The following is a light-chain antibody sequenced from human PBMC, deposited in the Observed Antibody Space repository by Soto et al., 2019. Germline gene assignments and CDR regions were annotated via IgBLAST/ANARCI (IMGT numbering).Light chain of an antibody. CDR3: QHYGSSAT. CDR1: QSVSSNY. V-gene: IGKV3-20*01. J-gene: IGKJ1*01. CDR2: GAS. Sequence: EIVLTQSPGALYFSPGERSTLSFRASQSVSSNYLAWYQQKPGQAPRLLISGASTRATGIPDRFSGSGSGTDFTLTISRLEPEDSAVYYCQHYGSSATFGQGTKVDIK.